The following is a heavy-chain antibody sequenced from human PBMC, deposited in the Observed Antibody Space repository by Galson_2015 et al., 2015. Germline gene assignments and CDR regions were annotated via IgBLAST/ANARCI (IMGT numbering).Heavy chain of an antibody. CDR2: IYPGDSDT. V-gene: IGHV5-51*03. CDR3: ARLHDGSGSSYYDYYYYHYGMDV. D-gene: IGHD3-10*01. Sequence: QSGAEVKKPGESLKISCKGSGYSFTSYWIGWVRQMPGKGLEWMGIIYPGDSDTRYSPSFQGQVTISADKSISTAYLQWSSLKASDTAMYYCARLHDGSGSSYYDYYYYHYGMDVWGQGTTVTVSS. CDR1: GYSFTSYW. J-gene: IGHJ6*02.